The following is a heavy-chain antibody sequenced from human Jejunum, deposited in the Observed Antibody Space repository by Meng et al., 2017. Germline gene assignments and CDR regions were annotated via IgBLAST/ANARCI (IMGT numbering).Heavy chain of an antibody. CDR1: GDSIRGADYY. CDR3: ARSRVVPAAYFDS. Sequence: QPQLQESGPGLVKPSQTLSLTCSVSGDSIRGADYYWTWIRQAPGKGLEWIGYIYYSGTTYYNPSLKTRLILSVDTSTNRFSLNLSSVAAADTAMYYCARSRVVPAAYFDSWGHGTLVTVSS. CDR2: IYYSGTT. V-gene: IGHV4-30-4*01. D-gene: IGHD2-2*01. J-gene: IGHJ4*01.